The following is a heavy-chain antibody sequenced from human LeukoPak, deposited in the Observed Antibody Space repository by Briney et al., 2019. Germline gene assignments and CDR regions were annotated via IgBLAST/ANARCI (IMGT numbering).Heavy chain of an antibody. J-gene: IGHJ4*02. D-gene: IGHD4-23*01. CDR3: ASDNYGGNSAVDY. CDR2: INHSGST. Sequence: SETLSLTCAVYGGSFSGYYWSWIRQPPGKGLEWIGEINHSGSTNYNPSLKSRVTISVDTSKNQFSLKLSSVTAADMAVYYCASDNYGGNSAVDYWGQGTLVIVSS. V-gene: IGHV4-34*01. CDR1: GGSFSGYY.